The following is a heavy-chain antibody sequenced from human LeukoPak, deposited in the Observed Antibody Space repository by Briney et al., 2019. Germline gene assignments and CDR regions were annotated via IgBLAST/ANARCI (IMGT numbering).Heavy chain of an antibody. D-gene: IGHD5-12*01. CDR3: ARDAGNSGYGCDL. CDR1: GFIFSQYS. V-gene: IGHV3-48*01. CDR2: IRSSSET. J-gene: IGHJ5*02. Sequence: GSLRLSCAASGFIFSQYSMNWVRQAPGKGLEWVSHIRSSSETFYADSMKGRFTISRDNARNSLYLQMNNLRGEDTAIYYCARDAGNSGYGCDLWGQGTLVTVSS.